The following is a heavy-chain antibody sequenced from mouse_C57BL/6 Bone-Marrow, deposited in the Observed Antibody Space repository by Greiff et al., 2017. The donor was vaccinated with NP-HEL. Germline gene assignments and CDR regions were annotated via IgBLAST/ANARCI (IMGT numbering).Heavy chain of an antibody. D-gene: IGHD2-4*01. CDR2: IYPGNSDP. Sequence: EVQLQQSGTVLARPGASVKMSCKTSGYTFTSYWMHWVKQRPGQGLEWIGAIYPGNSDPSYNQTFKGKAKLTAVTSASTAYMELSSLTNEDSAVYYCTKFDSAAWFAYWGQGTLVTVSA. CDR1: GYTFTSYW. V-gene: IGHV1-5*01. CDR3: TKFDSAAWFAY. J-gene: IGHJ3*01.